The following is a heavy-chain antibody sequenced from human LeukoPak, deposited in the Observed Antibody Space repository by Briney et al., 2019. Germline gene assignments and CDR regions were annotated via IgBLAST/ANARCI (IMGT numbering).Heavy chain of an antibody. D-gene: IGHD2-21*02. CDR2: IKQDGSEK. Sequence: GGSLRLSCAASGLTFSSYWMTWVRQAPGEGLEWVANIKQDGSEKYYVDSVKGRFTISRDNAKNSVYLQMNSLRVEDTAVYYCTVTGYWGQGTLVTVSS. V-gene: IGHV3-7*01. J-gene: IGHJ4*02. CDR3: TVTGY. CDR1: GLTFSSYW.